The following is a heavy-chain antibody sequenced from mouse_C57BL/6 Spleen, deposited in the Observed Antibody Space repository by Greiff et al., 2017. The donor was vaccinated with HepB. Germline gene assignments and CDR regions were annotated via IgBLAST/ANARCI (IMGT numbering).Heavy chain of an antibody. CDR1: GFTFSDFY. CDR2: SRNKANDYTT. D-gene: IGHD1-1*01. J-gene: IGHJ3*01. V-gene: IGHV7-1*01. Sequence: EVQVVESGGGLVQSGRSLRLSCATSGFTFSDFYMEWVRQAPGKGLEWIAASRNKANDYTTEYSASVKGRFIVSRDTSQSILYLQMNALRAEDTAIYYCARDAHYYGSGFAYWGQGTLVTVSA. CDR3: ARDAHYYGSGFAY.